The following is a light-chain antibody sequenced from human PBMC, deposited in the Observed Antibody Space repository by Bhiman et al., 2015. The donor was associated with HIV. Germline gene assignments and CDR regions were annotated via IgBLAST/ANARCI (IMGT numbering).Light chain of an antibody. V-gene: IGLV3-1*01. J-gene: IGLJ1*01. Sequence: SYELTQPPSVSLSPGQTATIACSGDKLGNQYVNWYYQRPGQSPVMVIYQDNRRPSGIPDRFSGSNSGNTATLTISGTQPMDEGDFYCQAWDSGYVFGPGTKVTVL. CDR2: QDN. CDR1: KLGNQY. CDR3: QAWDSGYV.